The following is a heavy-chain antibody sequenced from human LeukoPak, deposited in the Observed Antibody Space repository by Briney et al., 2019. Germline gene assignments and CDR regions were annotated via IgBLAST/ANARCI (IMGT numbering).Heavy chain of an antibody. Sequence: SETLSPTCTVSGGSVSSSDYYWGWIRQPPGDRLEWIGTIYHNGDTHYNPSLQSRVIISVDTSKNQFSLKLTSVTAPDTAVYYCARTVGTHRFDYWGQGILVTVSS. CDR3: ARTVGTHRFDY. CDR2: IYHNGDT. CDR1: GGSVSSSDYY. V-gene: IGHV4-39*01. D-gene: IGHD4-23*01. J-gene: IGHJ4*02.